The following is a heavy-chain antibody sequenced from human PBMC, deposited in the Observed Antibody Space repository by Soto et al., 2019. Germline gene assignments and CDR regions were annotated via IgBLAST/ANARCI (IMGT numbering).Heavy chain of an antibody. Sequence: SSGTPFPTLVFFCGSPSSSKWGGWGPPPPGKGLEWIGEIHHTGSTNYNPSLKSRVIISVDKSKNQFSLKLNSVTAADTAVYYCAKKTYDLPMSLENWGQGTLVTVSS. CDR1: CGSPSSSKW. D-gene: IGHD3-10*02. J-gene: IGHJ4*02. V-gene: IGHV4-4*02. CDR2: IHHTGST. CDR3: AKKTYDLPMSLEN.